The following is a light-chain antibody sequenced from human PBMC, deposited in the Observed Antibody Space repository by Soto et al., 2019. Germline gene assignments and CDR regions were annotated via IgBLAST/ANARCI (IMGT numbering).Light chain of an antibody. V-gene: IGLV1-40*01. J-gene: IGLJ1*01. CDR3: QSYDSSLGGSGV. CDR1: SSNIGAGYD. Sequence: QPVLTQPPSVSGAPGQRVTISCTGSSSNIGAGYDVHWYQQLPGTAPKLLIYGNTNRPSGVPDRFSGSKSGTSASLAITGLQAEDEADDYCQSYDSSLGGSGVFGTGTKVTVL. CDR2: GNT.